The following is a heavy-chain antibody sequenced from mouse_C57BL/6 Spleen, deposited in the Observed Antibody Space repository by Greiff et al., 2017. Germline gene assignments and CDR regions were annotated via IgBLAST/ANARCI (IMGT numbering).Heavy chain of an antibody. CDR2: ISYDGSN. CDR1: GYSITSGYY. D-gene: IGHD2-5*01. V-gene: IGHV3-6*01. Sequence: EVKLKESGPGLVKPSQSLSLTCSVTGYSITSGYYWNWIRQFPGNKLEWMGYISYDGSNNYNPSLKNRISITRDTSKNQFFLKLNSVTTEDTATYYCAREGTDYSNYERVLAYWGQGTLVTVSA. CDR3: AREGTDYSNYERVLAY. J-gene: IGHJ3*01.